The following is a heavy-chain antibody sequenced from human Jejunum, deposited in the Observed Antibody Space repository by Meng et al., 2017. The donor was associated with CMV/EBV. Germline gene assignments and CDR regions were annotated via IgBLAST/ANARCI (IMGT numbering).Heavy chain of an antibody. D-gene: IGHD6-19*01. CDR3: ARGYHGPGIEVTGADIDY. J-gene: IGHJ4*02. Sequence: SCSGYDWSEIRQPPGKGLEWIGEIEHRGSTNYSPSLKSRVTISVDASKSQFALRLSSVTAADTAIYYCARGYHGPGIEVTGADIDYWGQGTLVTVSS. CDR1: SCSGYD. V-gene: IGHV4-34*01. CDR2: IEHRGST.